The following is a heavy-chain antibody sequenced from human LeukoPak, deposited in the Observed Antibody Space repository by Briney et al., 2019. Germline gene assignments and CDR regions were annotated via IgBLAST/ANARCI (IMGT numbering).Heavy chain of an antibody. J-gene: IGHJ4*02. D-gene: IGHD3-3*01. Sequence: SETLSLTCTVSGGSIRGYYWSWFRKPPGKGLEYIGYIYYSGSTNYNPSLKSRVTISVDTSKNQFSLKLSSVTAADTAVYYCARLDTIFGVAKGFDYWGQGIPVTVPS. CDR3: ARLDTIFGVAKGFDY. CDR1: GGSIRGYY. V-gene: IGHV4-59*01. CDR2: IYYSGST.